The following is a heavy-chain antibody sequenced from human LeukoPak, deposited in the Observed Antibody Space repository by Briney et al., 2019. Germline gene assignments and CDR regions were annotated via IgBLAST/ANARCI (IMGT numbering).Heavy chain of an antibody. V-gene: IGHV1-46*01. Sequence: ASVKVSCKASGYSFISYGITWVRQAPGQGLEWMGIFNPSSSSTNYAQKFQGRVTMTRDMSTTTVYMELSSLRSDDTAVYYCARVLDTKRGYSGYDSWGQGTLVTVSS. J-gene: IGHJ5*02. CDR2: FNPSSSST. CDR1: GYSFISYG. CDR3: ARVLDTKRGYSGYDS. D-gene: IGHD5-12*01.